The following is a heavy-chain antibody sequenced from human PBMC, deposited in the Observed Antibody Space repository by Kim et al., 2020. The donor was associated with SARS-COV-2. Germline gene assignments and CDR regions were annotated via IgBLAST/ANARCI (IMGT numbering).Heavy chain of an antibody. D-gene: IGHD3-10*01. V-gene: IGHV4-34*01. Sequence: SETLSLTCAVYGGSFSGYYWSWIRQPPGKGLEWIGEINHSGSTNYNPSLKSRVTISVDTSKNQFSLKLSSVTAADTAVYYCARGPEGSPSDYWGQGTLVT. J-gene: IGHJ4*02. CDR2: INHSGST. CDR3: ARGPEGSPSDY. CDR1: GGSFSGYY.